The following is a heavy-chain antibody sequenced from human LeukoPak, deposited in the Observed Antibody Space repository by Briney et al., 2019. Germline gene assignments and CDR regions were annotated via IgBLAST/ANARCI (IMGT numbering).Heavy chain of an antibody. CDR2: ISGSGGST. CDR3: AKDPLYSGSYYFDY. V-gene: IGHV3-23*01. D-gene: IGHD1-26*01. J-gene: IGHJ4*02. Sequence: GGSLRLSCAASGFTFSSYSMNWVRQAPGKGLEWVSAISGSGGSTYYADSVKGRFTISRDNSKNTLYLQMNSLRAEDTAVYYCAKDPLYSGSYYFDYWGQGTLVTVSS. CDR1: GFTFSSYS.